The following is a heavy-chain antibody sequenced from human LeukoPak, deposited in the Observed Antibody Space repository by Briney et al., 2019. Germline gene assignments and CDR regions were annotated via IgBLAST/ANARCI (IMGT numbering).Heavy chain of an antibody. J-gene: IGHJ6*03. Sequence: SETLSLTCTVSGGSNSSSSYYWGWIRQPPGTGLEWIGSIYYSGSTYYNPSLKSRVTISVDTSKNQFSLKLSSVTAADTALYYCASTQEMYYYYYMDVWGKGTTVTVS. CDR2: IYYSGST. CDR1: GGSNSSSSYY. CDR3: ASTQEMYYYYYMDV. D-gene: IGHD5-24*01. V-gene: IGHV4-39*01.